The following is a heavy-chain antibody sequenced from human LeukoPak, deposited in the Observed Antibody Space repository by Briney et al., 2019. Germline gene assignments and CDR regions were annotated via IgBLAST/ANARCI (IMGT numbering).Heavy chain of an antibody. Sequence: TSETLSLTCTVSGGSISSYYWSWIRQPPGKGLEWIGYIYYSGSTNYNPSLKSRVTISVDTSKNRFSLKLSSVTAADTAVYYCARVEEGYGSGRRENYYYYYMDVWGKGTTVTISS. J-gene: IGHJ6*03. CDR2: IYYSGST. CDR3: ARVEEGYGSGRRENYYYYYMDV. CDR1: GGSISSYY. V-gene: IGHV4-59*01. D-gene: IGHD3-10*01.